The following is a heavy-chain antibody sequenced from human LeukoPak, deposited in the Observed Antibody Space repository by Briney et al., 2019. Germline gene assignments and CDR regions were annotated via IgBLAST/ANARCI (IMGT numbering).Heavy chain of an antibody. D-gene: IGHD2-15*01. CDR1: GFTVSNAW. J-gene: IGHJ4*02. V-gene: IGHV3-15*01. CDR2: IKSKTDGGTT. CDR3: QRYCSGGSCYSGGSNFDY. Sequence: GGSLRLSCAAPGFTVSNAWMSWVRQAPGKGLEWVGRIKSKTDGGTTDYAAPVKGRFTISRDDSKNTLYLQMNSLKTEDTAMYYCQRYCSGGSCYSGGSNFDYWGQGTLVTVSS.